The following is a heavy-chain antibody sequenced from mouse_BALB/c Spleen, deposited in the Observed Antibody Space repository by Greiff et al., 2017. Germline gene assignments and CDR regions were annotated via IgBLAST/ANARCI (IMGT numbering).Heavy chain of an antibody. V-gene: IGHV14-4*02. CDR3: NACGLTTMIPVMDY. CDR2: IDPENGDT. Sequence: EVKLVESGAELVRSGASVKLSCTASGFNIKDYYMHWVKQRPEQGLEWIGWIDPENGDTEYAPKFQGKATMTADTSSNTAYLQLSSLTSEDTAVYYCNACGLTTMIPVMDYWGQGTSVTVSS. J-gene: IGHJ4*01. CDR1: GFNIKDYY. D-gene: IGHD2-4*01.